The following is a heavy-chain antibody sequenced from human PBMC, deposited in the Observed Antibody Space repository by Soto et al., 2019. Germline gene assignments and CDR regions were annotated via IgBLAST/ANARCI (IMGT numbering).Heavy chain of an antibody. D-gene: IGHD6-13*01. CDR2: IWYDGSNK. J-gene: IGHJ5*02. CDR3: AGDVGSIAQQLRATYNWFDP. V-gene: IGHV3-33*01. Sequence: GGSLRLSCAASGFTFSSYGMHWVRQAPGKGLEWVAVIWYDGSNKYYADSVKGRFTISRDNSKNTLYLQMNSLRAEDTAVYYCAGDVGSIAQQLRATYNWFDPWGQGTLVTVSS. CDR1: GFTFSSYG.